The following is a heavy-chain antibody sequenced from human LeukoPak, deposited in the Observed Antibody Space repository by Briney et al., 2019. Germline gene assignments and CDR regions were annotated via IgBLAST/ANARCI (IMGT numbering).Heavy chain of an antibody. CDR2: INPSGGST. D-gene: IGHD3-22*01. V-gene: IGHV1-46*01. CDR1: GGTFSSYA. CDR3: ARGRHYYDSSDYYYEGDAFDI. J-gene: IGHJ3*02. Sequence: ASVKVSCKASGGTFSSYAISWVRQAPGQGLEWMGIINPSGGSTSSAQKFQGRVTMTRDMSTSTVYMDLSSLRSEDTAVYYCARGRHYYDSSDYYYEGDAFDIWGQGTMVTVSS.